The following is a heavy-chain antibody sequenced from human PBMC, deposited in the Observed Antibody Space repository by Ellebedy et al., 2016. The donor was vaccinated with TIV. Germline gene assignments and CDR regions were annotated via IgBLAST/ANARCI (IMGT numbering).Heavy chain of an antibody. CDR3: ARGTNFPRTFDY. CDR1: GFTFSSYD. J-gene: IGHJ4*02. V-gene: IGHV3-13*04. Sequence: GESLKISXAASGFTFSSYDMHWVRQATGKGLEWVSAIGTAGDTYYPGSVKGRFTISRENAKNSLYLQMNSLRAGDTAVYYCARGTNFPRTFDYWGQGTLVTVSS. CDR2: IGTAGDT. D-gene: IGHD4/OR15-4a*01.